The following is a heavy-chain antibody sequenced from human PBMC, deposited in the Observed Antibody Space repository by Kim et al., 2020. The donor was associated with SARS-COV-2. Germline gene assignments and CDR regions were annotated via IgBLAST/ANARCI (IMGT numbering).Heavy chain of an antibody. CDR1: GGSISSSSYY. Sequence: SETLSLTCTVSGGSISSSSYYWGWIRQPPVKGLEWIGSIYYSGSTYYNPSLKSRVTISVDTSKNHFSLKLSSVTAAVTAVYYCARHVRNWIGSPDWFDPWGQGTLVTVAS. CDR3: ARHVRNWIGSPDWFDP. V-gene: IGHV4-39*01. J-gene: IGHJ5*02. CDR2: IYYSGST. D-gene: IGHD1-1*01.